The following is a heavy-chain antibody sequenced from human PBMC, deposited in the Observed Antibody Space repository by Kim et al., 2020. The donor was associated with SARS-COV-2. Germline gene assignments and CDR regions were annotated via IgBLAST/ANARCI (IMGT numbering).Heavy chain of an antibody. CDR1: GYTFTRHS. CDR3: TRGLSGGFDP. CDR2: INIVYDKT. V-gene: IGHV1-3*04. Sequence: ASVKVSCKASGYTFTRHSIHWVRQAPGQGLEWMGWINIVYDKTKCSQRFQGRLTITRDTSASTAYMELSSLTSEDTGIYCTRGLSGGFDPWGQGTLVTVSS. D-gene: IGHD1-26*01. J-gene: IGHJ5*02.